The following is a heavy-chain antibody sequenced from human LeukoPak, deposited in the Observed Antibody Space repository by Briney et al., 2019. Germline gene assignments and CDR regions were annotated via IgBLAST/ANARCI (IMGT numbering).Heavy chain of an antibody. CDR1: GGSFSGYF. J-gene: IGHJ4*02. D-gene: IGHD3-22*01. CDR3: ASSFYYDSRDY. V-gene: IGHV4-34*01. CDR2: ITPSGST. Sequence: SETLSLTCVVYGGSFSGYFWSWIRQPPGKGLEWIGEITPSGSTNYSPSLKSRVSISIDTSKKKLSLRLTSVTAADSAVYYCASSFYYDSRDYWGQGTLVTVS.